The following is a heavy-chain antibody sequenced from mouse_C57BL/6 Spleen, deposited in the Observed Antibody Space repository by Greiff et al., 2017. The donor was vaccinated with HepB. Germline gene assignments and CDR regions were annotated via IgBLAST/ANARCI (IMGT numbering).Heavy chain of an antibody. CDR3: ARDERDGYYDWYFDV. J-gene: IGHJ1*03. D-gene: IGHD2-3*01. CDR1: GFTFSSYA. Sequence: EVQRVESGGGLVKPGGSLKLSCAASGFTFSSYAMSWVRQTPEKRLEWVATISDGGSYTYYPDNVKGRFTISRDNAKNNLYLQMSHLKSEDTAMYYGARDERDGYYDWYFDVWGTGTTVTVSS. V-gene: IGHV5-4*01. CDR2: ISDGGSYT.